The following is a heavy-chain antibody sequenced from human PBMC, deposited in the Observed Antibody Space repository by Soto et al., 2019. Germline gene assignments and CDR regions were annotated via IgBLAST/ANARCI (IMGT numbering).Heavy chain of an antibody. V-gene: IGHV4-30-4*01. D-gene: IGHD2-15*01. CDR3: ARGPTYQTYKDNRSAHQFDY. CDR1: GGSISSGDYY. Sequence: SETLSLTCTVSGGSISSGDYYWSWIRQPPGKGLEWIGYIYYSGSTYYNPSLKSRVTISVDTSKNQFSLKLSSVTAADTAVYYCARGPTYQTYKDNRSAHQFDYWGQGTLVTVSS. CDR2: IYYSGST. J-gene: IGHJ4*02.